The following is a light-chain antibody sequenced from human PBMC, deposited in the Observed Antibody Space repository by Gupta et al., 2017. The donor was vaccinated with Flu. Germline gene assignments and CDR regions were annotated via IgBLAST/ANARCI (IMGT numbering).Light chain of an antibody. CDR3: QSYDSTNVV. Sequence: NFMLTQPHSVSESPGKTVTISCTRSSGSIASSYVQWYQRRPGSSPTTVIYEDNQRPSGVPDRFSGSIDSSSNSASLTISGLKTEDEADYYCQSYDSTNVVFGGGTKLTVL. CDR2: EDN. CDR1: SGSIASSY. J-gene: IGLJ2*01. V-gene: IGLV6-57*01.